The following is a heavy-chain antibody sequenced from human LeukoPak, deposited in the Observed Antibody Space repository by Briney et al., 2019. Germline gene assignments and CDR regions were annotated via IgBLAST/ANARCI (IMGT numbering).Heavy chain of an antibody. J-gene: IGHJ5*02. CDR2: IYYSGST. Sequence: PSQTLSLTCTVSGGSISSGGYYWSWIRQHPGKGLEWIGYIYYSGSTNYNPSLKSRVTISVDTSKNQFSLKLSSVTAADTAVYYCARISLWGIVGATTSRFDPWGQGTLVTVSS. V-gene: IGHV4-31*03. CDR3: ARISLWGIVGATTSRFDP. D-gene: IGHD1-26*01. CDR1: GGSISSGGYY.